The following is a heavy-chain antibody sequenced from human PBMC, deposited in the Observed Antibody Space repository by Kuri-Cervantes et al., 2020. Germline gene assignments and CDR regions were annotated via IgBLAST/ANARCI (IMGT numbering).Heavy chain of an antibody. J-gene: IGHJ4*02. D-gene: IGHD2-15*01. Sequence: GGSLRLSCAASGFTFSDYYMSWVRQAPGKGLEWVSTITGSGGTTYYADSVKGRFTISRDNSRNTLYLQMNSLRAEDTALYYCAKDRGVVVAASFDYWGQGTLVTVSS. CDR1: GFTFSDYY. CDR3: AKDRGVVVAASFDY. CDR2: ITGSGGTT. V-gene: IGHV3-23*01.